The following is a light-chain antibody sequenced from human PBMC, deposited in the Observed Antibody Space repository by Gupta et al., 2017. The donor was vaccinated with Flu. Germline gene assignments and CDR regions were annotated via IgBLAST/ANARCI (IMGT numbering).Light chain of an antibody. J-gene: IGLJ3*02. CDR1: SGSVSADAY. V-gene: IGLV8-61*01. CDR3: VLYMGGGISM. CDR2: STN. Sequence: SGSVSADAYPSCYQHAPVQAPRTLIYSTNTRSSGVPDRFSGSILGNKAALTITGAQADDESDYYCVLYMGGGISMFGGWTKLTVL.